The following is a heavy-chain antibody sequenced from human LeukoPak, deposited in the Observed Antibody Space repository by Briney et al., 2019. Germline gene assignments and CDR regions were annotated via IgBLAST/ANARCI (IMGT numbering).Heavy chain of an antibody. Sequence: SETLSLTCSVSSDSTAGYYWGWIRQSPGRAPEWLAYVYRRGQSDYNSSLRGRVTVSLDRSKTQVSLSLRSLTAADTAVYYCARDSNYYGSGSYYYWGQGTLVTVSS. CDR2: VYRRGQS. CDR3: ARDSNYYGSGSYYY. CDR1: SDSTAGYY. V-gene: IGHV4-59*12. D-gene: IGHD3-10*01. J-gene: IGHJ4*02.